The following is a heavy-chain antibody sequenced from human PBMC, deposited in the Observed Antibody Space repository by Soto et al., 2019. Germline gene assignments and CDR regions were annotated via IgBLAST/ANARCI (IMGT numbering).Heavy chain of an antibody. V-gene: IGHV1-69*02. CDR1: GGTFSSYT. CDR2: IIPILGIA. CDR3: LYGSSSSGSWFDP. J-gene: IGHJ5*02. Sequence: ASVKVSCKASGGTFSSYTISWVRQAPGQGLEWMGRIIPILGIANYAQKFQGRVTITADKSTSTAYMELSSLRSEDTAVYYCLYGSSSSGSWFDPWGQGTLVTVSS. D-gene: IGHD6-6*01.